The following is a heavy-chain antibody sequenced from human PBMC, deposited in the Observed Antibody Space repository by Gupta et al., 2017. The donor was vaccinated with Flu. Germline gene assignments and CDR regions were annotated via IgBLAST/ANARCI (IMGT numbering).Heavy chain of an antibody. CDR1: GFTFSSYS. Sequence: EVRLLESGGGLVQPGGSLRLSCAASGFTFSSYSLSWVRQAPGKGLEWVSAISGSGGSTYYADSVKGRFTISRDNSKNTLYLQMNSLRAEDTAVYYCAKLWFGELWGYYGMDVWGQGTTVTVSS. CDR3: AKLWFGELWGYYGMDV. J-gene: IGHJ6*02. CDR2: ISGSGGST. V-gene: IGHV3-23*01. D-gene: IGHD3-10*01.